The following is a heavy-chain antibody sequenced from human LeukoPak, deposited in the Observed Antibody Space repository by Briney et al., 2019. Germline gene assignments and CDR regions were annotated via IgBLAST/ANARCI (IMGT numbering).Heavy chain of an antibody. CDR2: ISGSGGST. Sequence: GGSLRLSCAASGFTFSSYAMSWVRQAPGKGLEWVSAISGSGGSTYYADSVKGRFTISRDNSKNTLYLQMNSLRAEDTAVYYCAKGYQWLVLKGYYFDYWGQGTLVTVSS. J-gene: IGHJ4*02. D-gene: IGHD6-19*01. CDR1: GFTFSSYA. V-gene: IGHV3-23*01. CDR3: AKGYQWLVLKGYYFDY.